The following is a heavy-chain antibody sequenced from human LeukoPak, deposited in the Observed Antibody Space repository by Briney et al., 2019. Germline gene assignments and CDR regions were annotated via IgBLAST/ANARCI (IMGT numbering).Heavy chain of an antibody. CDR1: GFTFSSID. V-gene: IGHV3-23*01. CDR3: AKGQELDDGVFDS. D-gene: IGHD1-1*01. CDR2: IRSNGETT. J-gene: IGHJ4*02. Sequence: GGALRLSCADSGFTFSSIDMTWVRQAPGKRLEWVSTIRSNGETTYNADSVKGRFTISRDNSKKTLYLQLNSLRVEDTAIYYCAKGQELDDGVFDSWGQGTLVTVSS.